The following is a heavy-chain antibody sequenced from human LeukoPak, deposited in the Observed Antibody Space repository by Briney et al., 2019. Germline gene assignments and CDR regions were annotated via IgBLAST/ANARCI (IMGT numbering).Heavy chain of an antibody. CDR3: ARDLEAANTYYFDY. D-gene: IGHD6-13*01. J-gene: IGHJ4*02. CDR2: ISSAGTT. V-gene: IGHV3-66*01. Sequence: PGGSLRLSCAAFGFTVSSSYMSWVRQAPGKGLEWVSIISSAGTTYYADSVKGRFTISRDNSKNTVYLQVNSLRDEDTAVYYCARDLEAANTYYFDYWGQGTMVTVSS. CDR1: GFTVSSSY.